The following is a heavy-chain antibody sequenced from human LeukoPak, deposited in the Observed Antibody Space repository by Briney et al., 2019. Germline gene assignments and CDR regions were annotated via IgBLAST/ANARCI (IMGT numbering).Heavy chain of an antibody. CDR1: GFTFSSYG. D-gene: IGHD6-19*01. J-gene: IGHJ4*02. V-gene: IGHV3-33*06. CDR2: IWYDGSNK. Sequence: GGSLRLSCAASGFTFSSYGMHWVRQAPGKGLEWVAVIWYDGSNKYYADSVKGRFTISRDNSKNTLYLQMNSLRAEDTAVYYCAKYSSGPYGPYFDYWGQGTLVSVSS. CDR3: AKYSSGPYGPYFDY.